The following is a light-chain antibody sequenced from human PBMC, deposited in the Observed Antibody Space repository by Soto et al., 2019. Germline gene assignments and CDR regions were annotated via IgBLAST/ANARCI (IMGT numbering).Light chain of an antibody. CDR2: EVS. J-gene: IGLJ1*01. CDR1: SSDVGGYNS. V-gene: IGLV2-14*01. Sequence: QSVLTQPASVSGSPGQSITISCTGTSSDVGGYNSVSWYQQHPGKAPKLMIYEVSNRPSGVSNRFSGSKSGNTASLTISGRHSEDEADYYCSSYTTSRTLLYVFGTGTKVTVL. CDR3: SSYTTSRTLLYV.